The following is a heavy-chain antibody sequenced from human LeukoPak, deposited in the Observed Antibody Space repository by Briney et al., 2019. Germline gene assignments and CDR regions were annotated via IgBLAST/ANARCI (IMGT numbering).Heavy chain of an antibody. Sequence: SETLSLTCTVSGGSISSYYWSWIRQPPGKGLEWIGYIYYSGSTNYNPSPKSRGTISVDTSKHQFSLKRSSVTAADTAVYYCARYTPGYSSSWFFFDYWGQGTLVTVSS. J-gene: IGHJ4*02. CDR1: GGSISSYY. CDR3: ARYTPGYSSSWFFFDY. D-gene: IGHD6-13*01. CDR2: IYYSGST. V-gene: IGHV4-59*01.